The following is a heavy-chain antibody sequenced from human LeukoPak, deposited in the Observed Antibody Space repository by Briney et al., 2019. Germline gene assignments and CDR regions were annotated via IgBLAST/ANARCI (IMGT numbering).Heavy chain of an antibody. V-gene: IGHV1-2*02. Sequence: GASVKVSCKASGYTFTGYYMHWVRQAPGQGLEWMGWINPNSGGTNYAQKFQGRVTMTRDTSISTAYMELSRLRSDDTAVYYCARGDPRITIFGAGGDYWGQGTLVTVSS. CDR1: GYTFTGYY. CDR2: INPNSGGT. J-gene: IGHJ4*02. CDR3: ARGDPRITIFGAGGDY. D-gene: IGHD3-3*01.